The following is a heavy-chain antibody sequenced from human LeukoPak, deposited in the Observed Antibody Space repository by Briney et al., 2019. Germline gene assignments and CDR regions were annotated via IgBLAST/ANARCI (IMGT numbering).Heavy chain of an antibody. CDR1: GFTFSSYS. D-gene: IGHD1-26*01. CDR3: ARNDLEELPFDY. Sequence: KAGGSLRLSCAASGFTFSSYSMNWVRQAPGKGLEWVSSISSSSSYIYYADSVKGRFTISRDNAKNSLYLQMNSLRAEDTAVYYCARNDLEELPFDYWGQGTLVTVSS. V-gene: IGHV3-21*01. J-gene: IGHJ4*02. CDR2: ISSSSSYI.